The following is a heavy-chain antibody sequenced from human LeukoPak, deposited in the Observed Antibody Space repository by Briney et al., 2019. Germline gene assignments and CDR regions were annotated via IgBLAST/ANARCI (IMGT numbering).Heavy chain of an antibody. CDR1: GGSNSSYY. Sequence: SETLSLTCTVSGGSNSSYYWSWIRQPPWKGLEWIGYIYYSGSTNYNPSLKSRVTISVDTSKNQFSLKLSSVTAADTAVYYCARGGGYLYYFDYWGQGTLVTVSS. V-gene: IGHV4-59*01. J-gene: IGHJ4*02. CDR2: IYYSGST. D-gene: IGHD5-12*01. CDR3: ARGGGYLYYFDY.